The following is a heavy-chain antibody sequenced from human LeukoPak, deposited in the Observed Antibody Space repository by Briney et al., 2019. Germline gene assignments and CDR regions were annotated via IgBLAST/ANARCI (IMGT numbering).Heavy chain of an antibody. CDR3: AREAHYYDSSGYSDAFAI. J-gene: IGHJ3*02. V-gene: IGHV4-31*03. D-gene: IGHD3-22*01. CDR2: IYYSGST. Sequence: SQTLSLTCTVSGGSISSGGYYWSWIRQHPGKGLEWIGYIYYSGSTYYNPSLKSRVTISVDTSKNQFSLELSSVTAADTAVYYCAREAHYYDSSGYSDAFAIWGQGTMVTVSS. CDR1: GGSISSGGYY.